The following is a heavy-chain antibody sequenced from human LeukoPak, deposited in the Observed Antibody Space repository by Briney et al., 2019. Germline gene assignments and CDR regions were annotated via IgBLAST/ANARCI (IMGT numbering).Heavy chain of an antibody. V-gene: IGHV1-18*01. CDR1: GYTFTSYG. D-gene: IGHD3-22*01. CDR2: ISAYNGNT. CDR3: ARDRSRLIRMYYYDSSGENWFDP. Sequence: ASVKVSCKASGYTFTSYGISWVRQAPGQGLEWMGWISAYNGNTNYAQKLQGRVTMTTDTSTSTAYMELRGLRSDDTAVYYCARDRSRLIRMYYYDSSGENWFDPWGQGTLVTVSS. J-gene: IGHJ5*02.